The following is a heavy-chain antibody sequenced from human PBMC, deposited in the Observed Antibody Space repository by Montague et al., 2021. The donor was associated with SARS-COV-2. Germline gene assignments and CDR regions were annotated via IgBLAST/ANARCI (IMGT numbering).Heavy chain of an antibody. Sequence: SETLSLTCTVSGDSISTYYWSWIRQPPGKGLEWIGYIYYNGYTNYNPSLKSRVSMSVDTSKNQFSLKLSSVTAADTAVYYCARDSSSWYYWFDPWGQGTLVTVSS. J-gene: IGHJ5*02. D-gene: IGHD6-13*01. CDR1: GDSISTYY. CDR3: ARDSSSWYYWFDP. CDR2: IYYNGYT. V-gene: IGHV4-59*08.